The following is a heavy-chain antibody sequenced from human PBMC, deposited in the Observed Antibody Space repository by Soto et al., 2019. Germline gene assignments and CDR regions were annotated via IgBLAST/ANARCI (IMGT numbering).Heavy chain of an antibody. Sequence: QVQLVQSGAEVQKPGSSVKVSCKASGGGTFSSYVLSWVRPAPGQGLEWMGGIIPMFRPANYAQQFQCRVTITADGSTSTAYMELSSLRSADTAVYYCAGGSNDYGGPFDSWGQGTLVTVSS. D-gene: IGHD4-17*01. V-gene: IGHV1-69*01. CDR3: AGGSNDYGGPFDS. CDR2: IIPMFRPA. CDR1: GGGTFSSYV. J-gene: IGHJ4*02.